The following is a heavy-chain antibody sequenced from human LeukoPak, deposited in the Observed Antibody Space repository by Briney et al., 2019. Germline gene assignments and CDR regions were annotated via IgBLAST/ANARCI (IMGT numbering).Heavy chain of an antibody. D-gene: IGHD4-17*01. CDR1: GGSINNDDFY. V-gene: IGHV4-30-4*01. Sequence: SETLSLTCTVSGGSINNDDFYWSWIRQPPAKGLEWIGPIRYSGNTYYNPSLRSRVSMSVDTSKNQFSLNLSSVTAADTALYFCVRGPDTTVSGGWFDPWGQGTLVTVSS. J-gene: IGHJ5*02. CDR3: VRGPDTTVSGGWFDP. CDR2: IRYSGNT.